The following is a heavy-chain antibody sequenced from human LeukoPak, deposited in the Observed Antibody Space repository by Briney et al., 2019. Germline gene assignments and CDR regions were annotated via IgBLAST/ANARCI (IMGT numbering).Heavy chain of an antibody. J-gene: IGHJ4*02. CDR3: AAGEDY. D-gene: IGHD3-16*01. Sequence: PSETLSLTCTVSGGSISSSHWSWIRQPPGKGLEWIGYIYYIGRTNYNPSLKSRVTISVDTYKHQFSLKLTSVTAADTAVYYCAAGEDYWGQGTLVTVSS. CDR1: GGSISSSH. CDR2: IYYIGRT. V-gene: IGHV4-59*01.